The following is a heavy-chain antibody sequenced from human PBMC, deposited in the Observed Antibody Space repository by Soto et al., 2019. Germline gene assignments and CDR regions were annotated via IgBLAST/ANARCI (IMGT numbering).Heavy chain of an antibody. CDR1: GGSISSYY. J-gene: IGHJ5*02. Sequence: SETLSLTCTVSGGSISSYYWSWIRQPPGKGLEWIGYIYYSGSTNYNPSLKSRVTISVDTSKNQFSLKLSSVTAADTAVYYCARVQLSNPKLTVKKNDLFDPRGQRTLVTVSS. V-gene: IGHV4-59*01. D-gene: IGHD1-1*01. CDR3: ARVQLSNPKLTVKKNDLFDP. CDR2: IYYSGST.